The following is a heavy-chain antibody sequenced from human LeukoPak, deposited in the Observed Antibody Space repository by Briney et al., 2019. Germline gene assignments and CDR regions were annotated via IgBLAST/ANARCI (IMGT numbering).Heavy chain of an antibody. Sequence: GGSLRLSCAASGFTFSSYAMNWVRQAPGKGLEWVSSINGGGGSTYYADSVKGRFTISRDNSKNTLYLQMNSLRAEDTAVYYCAKPVKTDYADYWGQGTLVTVSS. CDR1: GFTFSSYA. V-gene: IGHV3-23*01. D-gene: IGHD1-14*01. CDR2: INGGGGST. CDR3: AKPVKTDYADY. J-gene: IGHJ4*02.